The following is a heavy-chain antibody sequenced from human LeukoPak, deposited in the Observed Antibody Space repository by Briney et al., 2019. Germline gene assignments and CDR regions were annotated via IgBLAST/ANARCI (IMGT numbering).Heavy chain of an antibody. J-gene: IGHJ4*02. CDR2: IQPGNPDI. CDR3: ARYEASSSWGTFDY. D-gene: IGHD6-6*01. CDR1: GYSFTTYW. V-gene: IGHV5-51*01. Sequence: GESLKISCQGSGYSFTTYWIGWVRQVPGEGLEWMGIIQPGNPDIRYSPSFQGQVTISADQSITTAYLQWSSLKASDTATYYCARYEASSSWGTFDYWGLGTLVTVSS.